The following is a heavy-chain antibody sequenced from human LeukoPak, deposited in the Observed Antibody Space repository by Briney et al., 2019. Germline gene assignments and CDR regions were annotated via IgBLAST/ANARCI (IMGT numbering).Heavy chain of an antibody. V-gene: IGHV3-30*02. CDR3: AKDLRYSSSWYALDY. J-gene: IGHJ4*02. CDR1: GFTFSSYG. Sequence: GGSLRLSCAASGFTFSSYGMYWVRQTPGKGLEWVAFIRYDGSNKNYADSVKGRFTISRDNSKNTLYVQMNSLRAEDTAMYYCAKDLRYSSSWYALDYWGQGTLVTVSS. D-gene: IGHD6-13*01. CDR2: IRYDGSNK.